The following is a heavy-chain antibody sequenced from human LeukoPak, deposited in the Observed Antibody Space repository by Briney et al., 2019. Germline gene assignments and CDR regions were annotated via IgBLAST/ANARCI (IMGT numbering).Heavy chain of an antibody. J-gene: IGHJ5*02. D-gene: IGHD3-10*01. V-gene: IGHV1-18*01. Sequence: SVTVSCKDSGYTFNSYGINWLRQPPGQGLEKMRWISAYNGNTNYVQKFQGRVTMTTDTSTSTAYMELRSLRSDDTAVYYCARDGGSLYYYGSGSYLIDPWGQGTLVTVSS. CDR2: ISAYNGNT. CDR3: ARDGGSLYYYGSGSYLIDP. CDR1: GYTFNSYG.